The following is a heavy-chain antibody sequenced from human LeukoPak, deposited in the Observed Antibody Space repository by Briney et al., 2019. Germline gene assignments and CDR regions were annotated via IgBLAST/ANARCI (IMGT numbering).Heavy chain of an antibody. J-gene: IGHJ5*02. CDR2: ISSSSSYI. CDR1: GFTFSNYV. D-gene: IGHD2-15*01. V-gene: IGHV3-21*01. Sequence: GGSLRLSCVASGFTFSNYVMNWVRQAPGKGLEWVSSISSSSSYIYYADSVKGRFTISRDNAKNSLYLQMNSLRAEDTAVYYCARGYPGYCSGGSCYGSTVPWGQGTLVTVSS. CDR3: ARGYPGYCSGGSCYGSTVP.